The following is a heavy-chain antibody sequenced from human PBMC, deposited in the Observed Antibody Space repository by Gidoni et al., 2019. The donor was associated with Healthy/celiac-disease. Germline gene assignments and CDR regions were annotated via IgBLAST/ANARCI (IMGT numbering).Heavy chain of an antibody. J-gene: IGHJ6*02. V-gene: IGHV3-30-3*01. CDR2: ISYDGSNK. CDR1: GFTFSRSA. D-gene: IGHD3-3*01. CDR3: AREPPAGGHYDFWSGYLDYYYGMDV. Sequence: QVQLVESGGGVVQPGRSLILPWPASGFTFSRSAIPWVRQAPGKGLEWVAVISYDGSNKYYADSVKGRFTISRDNSKNTLYLQMNSMRAEDTAVYYCAREPPAGGHYDFWSGYLDYYYGMDVWGQGTTVTVSS.